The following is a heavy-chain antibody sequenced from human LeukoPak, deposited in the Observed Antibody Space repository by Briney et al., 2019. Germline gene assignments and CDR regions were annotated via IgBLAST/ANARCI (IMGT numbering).Heavy chain of an antibody. CDR1: GFSFSAYW. Sequence: GGSLRLSCAASGFSFSAYWMTWVRQAPGTGLEWVANMNPAGSETYYVDPVKGRFSISRDNAKNLVYLQMNSLRAEDTAVYHCARFGYVAAVDVWGQGTPVTVSS. CDR2: MNPAGSET. J-gene: IGHJ4*02. D-gene: IGHD2-15*01. V-gene: IGHV3-7*01. CDR3: ARFGYVAAVDV.